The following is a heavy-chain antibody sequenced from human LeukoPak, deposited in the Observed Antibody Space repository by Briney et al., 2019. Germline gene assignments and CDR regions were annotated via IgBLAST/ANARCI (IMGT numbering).Heavy chain of an antibody. CDR3: ARSLTIFGVAMTKYYYGMDV. Sequence: GASVKVSCKASGYTFTSYDINWVRQATGQGLGWMGWMNPNSGNTGYAQKFQGRVTMTRNTSISTAYMELSSLRSEDTAVYYCARSLTIFGVAMTKYYYGMDVWGQGTTVTVSS. CDR2: MNPNSGNT. D-gene: IGHD3-3*01. CDR1: GYTFTSYD. J-gene: IGHJ6*02. V-gene: IGHV1-8*01.